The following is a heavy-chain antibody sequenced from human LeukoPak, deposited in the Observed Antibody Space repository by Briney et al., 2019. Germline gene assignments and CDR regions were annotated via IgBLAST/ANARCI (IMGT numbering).Heavy chain of an antibody. V-gene: IGHV3-20*04. CDR1: GFIFDDYG. D-gene: IGHD3-10*02. Sequence: GGSLRLSCAASGFIFDDYGMSWVRQAPGKGLEWVYGINWNGGSTGYAESVKGRFTISRDNAKNSLYLQMNSLRAEDAAVYYCAELGITMIGGVWGKGTTVTISS. CDR2: INWNGGST. CDR3: AELGITMIGGV. J-gene: IGHJ6*04.